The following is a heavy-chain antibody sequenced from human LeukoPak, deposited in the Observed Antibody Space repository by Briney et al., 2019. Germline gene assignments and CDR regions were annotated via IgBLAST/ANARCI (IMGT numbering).Heavy chain of an antibody. CDR1: VVSVSSGGYY. CDR3: ARGYLYYYDSSGYFTFDY. D-gene: IGHD3-22*01. J-gene: IGHJ4*02. Sequence: PSGILSLTWTVSVVSVSSGGYYWSWIRQPPGKGLESIGYIYYSGSTNYNPSLKSRVTISVDTSKNQFSLKLSSVTAADTAVYYCARGYLYYYDSSGYFTFDYWGQGTLVTVSS. CDR2: IYYSGST. V-gene: IGHV4-61*08.